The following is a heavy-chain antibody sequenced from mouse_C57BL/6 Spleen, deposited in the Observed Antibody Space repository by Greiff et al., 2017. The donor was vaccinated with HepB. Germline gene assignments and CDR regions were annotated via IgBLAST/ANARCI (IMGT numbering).Heavy chain of an antibody. V-gene: IGHV2-2*01. D-gene: IGHD2-4*01. J-gene: IGHJ1*03. CDR3: ARGAYDYGWYFDV. CDR1: GFSLTSYG. CDR2: IWSGGST. Sequence: VKLMESGPGLVQPSQSLSITCTVSGFSLTSYGVHWVRQSPGKGLEWLGVIWSGGSTDYNAAFISRLSISKDNSKSQVFFKMNSLQADDTAIYYCARGAYDYGWYFDVWGTGTTVTVSS.